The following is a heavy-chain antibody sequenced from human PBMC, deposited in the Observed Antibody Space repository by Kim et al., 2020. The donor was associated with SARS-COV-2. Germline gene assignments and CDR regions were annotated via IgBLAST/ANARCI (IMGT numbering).Heavy chain of an antibody. V-gene: IGHV5-51*01. CDR3: ARLKDWNYGNFDY. Sequence: SPSLQGPVTISADKSIRTAYLQWSSLKASDTAMYYCARLKDWNYGNFDYWGQGTLVTVSS. D-gene: IGHD1-7*01. J-gene: IGHJ4*02.